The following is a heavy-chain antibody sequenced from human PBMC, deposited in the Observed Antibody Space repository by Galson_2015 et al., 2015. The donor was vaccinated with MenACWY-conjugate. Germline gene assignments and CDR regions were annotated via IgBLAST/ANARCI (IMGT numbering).Heavy chain of an antibody. CDR1: GFTFNKAW. Sequence: SLRLSCAASGFTFNKAWMNWVRQAPGKGLEWVGRIKSKSDGETTDYAAAVKDRFTISRDDSKDTLYLQMNALRAEDTAVYYCARENTHNYAYAIDYWGQGILVSVSS. CDR2: IKSKSDGETT. D-gene: IGHD3-16*01. J-gene: IGHJ4*02. CDR3: ARENTHNYAYAIDY. V-gene: IGHV3-15*01.